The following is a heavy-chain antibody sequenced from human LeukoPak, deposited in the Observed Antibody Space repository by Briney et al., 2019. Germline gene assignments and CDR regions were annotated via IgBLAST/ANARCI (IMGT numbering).Heavy chain of an antibody. V-gene: IGHV3-13*01. CDR1: GFTFSSYD. CDR2: IGTAGDT. J-gene: IGHJ5*02. Sequence: GGSLRLSCAASGFTFSSYDMHWVRQATGKGLEWVSAIGTAGDTYYPGSVKGRFTISRDNAKNSLYLQMNSLRAEDTAVYYCARDSASGNWFDPWGQGTLVTVSS. CDR3: ARDSASGNWFDP. D-gene: IGHD1-26*01.